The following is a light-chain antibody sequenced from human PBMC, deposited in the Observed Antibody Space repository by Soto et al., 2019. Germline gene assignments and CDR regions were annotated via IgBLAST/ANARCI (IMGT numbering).Light chain of an antibody. J-gene: IGKJ3*01. Sequence: EIVLTHSPGTLSLSPGERATLSCSASHSVSSSYLAWYQQKPGQAPRLLIYGASSRATGIPDRFSGSGSGTDFTLTISRLEPEDFAVYYCQHYGNTPPSVTFGPGTKVDI. CDR2: GAS. CDR3: QHYGNTPPSVT. CDR1: HSVSSSY. V-gene: IGKV3-20*01.